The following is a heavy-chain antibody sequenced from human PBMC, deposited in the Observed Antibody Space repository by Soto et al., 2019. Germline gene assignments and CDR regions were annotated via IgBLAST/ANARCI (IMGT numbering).Heavy chain of an antibody. D-gene: IGHD3-22*01. CDR2: ISNDGSST. V-gene: IGHV3-74*01. J-gene: IGHJ3*02. CDR1: GFTSSSYW. Sequence: EVQLVESGGGLVQPGGSLRLSCAASGFTSSSYWIHWVRQAPGKGLVWVSRISNDGSSTNYADSVKGRFTISRDNAKNTVYLQMNSLRAEDTAVYYCARDTYYYDSSDHFSADAFDIWGQATMVTVSS. CDR3: ARDTYYYDSSDHFSADAFDI.